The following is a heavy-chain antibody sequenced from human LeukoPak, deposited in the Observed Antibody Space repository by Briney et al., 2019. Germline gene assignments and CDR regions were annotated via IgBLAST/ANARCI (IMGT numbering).Heavy chain of an antibody. V-gene: IGHV3-74*01. Sequence: PGGSLRLSCAASGFTFSSYWMHWVRQAPGKGLVWVSRINSDGSSTSYADSVKGRFTISRDNAKNTLYLQMNSLRAEDTAVYYCARGRVRFLEWLFSYWGQGTLVTVSS. D-gene: IGHD3-3*01. CDR1: GFTFSSYW. CDR2: INSDGSST. J-gene: IGHJ4*02. CDR3: ARGRVRFLEWLFSY.